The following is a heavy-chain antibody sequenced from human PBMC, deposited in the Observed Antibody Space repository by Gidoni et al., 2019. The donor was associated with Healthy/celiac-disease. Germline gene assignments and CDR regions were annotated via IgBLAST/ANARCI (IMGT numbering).Heavy chain of an antibody. CDR1: GFTFRSYA. V-gene: IGHV3-30-3*01. CDR3: ARVYCSSTSCYSVDDAFDI. D-gene: IGHD2-2*01. Sequence: QVQLVESGGGVVQPGRSLRLSCAASGFTFRSYAMPWVRQAPGKGLEWVAVISYDGSNKYYADSVKGRFSISRDNSKNTLYLQMNSLRAEDTAVYYCARVYCSSTSCYSVDDAFDIWGQGTMVTVSS. J-gene: IGHJ3*02. CDR2: ISYDGSNK.